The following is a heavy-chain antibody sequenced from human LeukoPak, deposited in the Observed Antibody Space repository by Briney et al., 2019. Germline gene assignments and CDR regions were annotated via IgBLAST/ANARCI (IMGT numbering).Heavy chain of an antibody. CDR2: IYYSGST. V-gene: IGHV4-59*12. J-gene: IGHJ2*01. D-gene: IGHD3-10*01. Sequence: SETLSLTCTVSGGSISSYYWSWIRQPPGKGLEWIGYIYYSGSTNYNPSLKSRVTISVDTSKNQFSLRLTAVTAADTAFYYCARGPRFGESHYWYFDFWGRGTLVTVSS. CDR1: GGSISSYY. CDR3: ARGPRFGESHYWYFDF.